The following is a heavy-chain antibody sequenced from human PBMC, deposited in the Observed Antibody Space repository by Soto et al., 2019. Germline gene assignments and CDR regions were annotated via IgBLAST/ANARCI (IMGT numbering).Heavy chain of an antibody. D-gene: IGHD5-18*01. J-gene: IGHJ4*02. CDR3: ARDIRGYSRAFDY. Sequence: PSETLSLTCTVSGDSVSSRSYYWTWVRQPPGKGLEWIGYIDYSGNTNYDPSLQSRVTMSLDTSKNQFSLKLTSVTAADTAFYYCARDIRGYSRAFDYWGQGIMDTVSS. V-gene: IGHV4-61*01. CDR1: GDSVSSRSYY. CDR2: IDYSGNT.